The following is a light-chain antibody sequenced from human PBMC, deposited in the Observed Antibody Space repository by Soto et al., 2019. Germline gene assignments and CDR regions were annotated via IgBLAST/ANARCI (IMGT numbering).Light chain of an antibody. Sequence: IVMTQSPATLSVSPGERATLSCRASQSISTKLAWYQQKPGQAPRLLIYGASTRATGIPARFSGSGSGTEFTLTISSLQSEDFAVYYCQQRSNWPPALTFGGGTKVDIK. J-gene: IGKJ4*01. CDR2: GAS. CDR1: QSISTK. CDR3: QQRSNWPPALT. V-gene: IGKV3-15*01.